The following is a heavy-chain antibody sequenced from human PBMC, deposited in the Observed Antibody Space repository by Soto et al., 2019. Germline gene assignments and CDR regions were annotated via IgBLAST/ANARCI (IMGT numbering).Heavy chain of an antibody. D-gene: IGHD2-2*01. CDR2: IWYDGSNK. CDR1: GFTFSSYG. V-gene: IGHV3-33*01. Sequence: QVQLVESGGGVVQPRRSLRLSCAASGFTFSSYGMHWVRQAPGKGLEWVAVIWYDGSNKYYADSVKGRFTISRDNSKNTLYLQMNSLRAEDTAVYYCARDGIVRMPYYYGMDVWGQGTTVTVSS. CDR3: ARDGIVRMPYYYGMDV. J-gene: IGHJ6*02.